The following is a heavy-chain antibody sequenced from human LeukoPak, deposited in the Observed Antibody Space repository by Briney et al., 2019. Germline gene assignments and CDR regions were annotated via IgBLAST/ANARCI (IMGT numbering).Heavy chain of an antibody. V-gene: IGHV3-23*01. Sequence: GGSLRLSCAASGFTFSSYAMSWVRQASGKGLELVSAISGSGGSTYYADSVKGRFTISRDNSKNTLYLQMNSLRAEDTAVYYCAKGGGGLRPVDYLGQGTLVTVSS. CDR1: GFTFSSYA. CDR3: AKGGGGLRPVDY. D-gene: IGHD5-12*01. CDR2: ISGSGGST. J-gene: IGHJ4*02.